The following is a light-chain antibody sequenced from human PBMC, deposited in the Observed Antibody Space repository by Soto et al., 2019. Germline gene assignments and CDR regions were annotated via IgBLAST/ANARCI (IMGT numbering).Light chain of an antibody. CDR3: QSYDNSLAGSVV. V-gene: IGLV1-40*01. J-gene: IGLJ2*01. CDR2: GSN. CDR1: TSSIGSIFG. Sequence: QSVLTQPPSVSGAPGQRVTISCTGSTSSIGSIFGVRWYQHLPGAAPKLLIFGSNNRPSGVPDRFSGSKSGTSASLTITGLQPEDEADYYCQSYDNSLAGSVVFGGGTKVTVL.